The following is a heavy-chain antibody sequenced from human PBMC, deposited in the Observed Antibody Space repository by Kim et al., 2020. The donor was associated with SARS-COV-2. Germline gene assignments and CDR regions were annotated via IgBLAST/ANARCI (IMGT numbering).Heavy chain of an antibody. CDR3: AKDPLGYSTGWIDGDYFDY. J-gene: IGHJ4*02. CDR1: GFTFSSYG. V-gene: IGHV3-33*06. CDR2: IWYDGSNK. D-gene: IGHD6-19*01. Sequence: GGSLRLSCAASGFTFSSYGMHWVRQAPGKGLEWVAVIWYDGSNKYYADSVKGRFTISRDNSKNTLYLQMNSLRAEDTAVYYCAKDPLGYSTGWIDGDYFDYWGQGTLVTVSS.